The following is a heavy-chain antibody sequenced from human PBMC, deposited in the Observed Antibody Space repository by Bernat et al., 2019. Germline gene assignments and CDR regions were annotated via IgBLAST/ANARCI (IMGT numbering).Heavy chain of an antibody. D-gene: IGHD5-24*01. V-gene: IGHV3-23*04. Sequence: EVQLVESGGGLVQPGGSLRLSCAASGFTVSSYAMSWVRQAPGKGLEGVSAISGSGGSTYYADSVKGRFTISRDNSKNTLYLQMNSLRAEDTAVYYCAKYLMLPDGYLGNDAFDIWGQGTMVTVSS. CDR2: ISGSGGST. CDR1: GFTVSSYA. J-gene: IGHJ3*02. CDR3: AKYLMLPDGYLGNDAFDI.